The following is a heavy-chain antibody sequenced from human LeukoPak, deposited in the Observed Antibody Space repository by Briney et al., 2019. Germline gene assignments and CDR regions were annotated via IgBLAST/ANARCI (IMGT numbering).Heavy chain of an antibody. J-gene: IGHJ5*02. CDR2: INHRGST. V-gene: IGHV4-34*01. CDR1: GGSFSGYY. CDR3: ARHHYYDSSGYYYRVNWFDP. Sequence: PSETLSLTCAIYGGSFSGYYWSWIRQPPGKGLEWIGEINHRGSTNYNPSLKSRVTISVDTSRNSFSLELSSVTAADTAVYYCARHHYYDSSGYYYRVNWFDPWGQGTLVTVSS. D-gene: IGHD3-22*01.